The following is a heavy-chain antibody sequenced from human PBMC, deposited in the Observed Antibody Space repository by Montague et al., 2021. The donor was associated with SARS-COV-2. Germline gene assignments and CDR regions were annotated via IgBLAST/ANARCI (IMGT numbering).Heavy chain of an antibody. Sequence: SETLSLTCTVSGGFISSYYWSWIRQPAGKGLEWIGRIYTSGSTNYNPSLKSRVTMSVDTSKNQFSLKLSSVTAADTAVYYCARVWYSSSWYYFGYWGQGTLVTVSS. CDR2: IYTSGST. CDR1: GGFISSYY. CDR3: ARVWYSSSWYYFGY. V-gene: IGHV4-4*07. D-gene: IGHD6-13*01. J-gene: IGHJ4*02.